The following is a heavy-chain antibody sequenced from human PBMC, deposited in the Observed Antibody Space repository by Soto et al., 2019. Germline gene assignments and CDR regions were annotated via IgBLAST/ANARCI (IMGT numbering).Heavy chain of an antibody. CDR1: GASLSSDEYY. CDR3: ASEPQDYGDFR. J-gene: IGHJ4*02. D-gene: IGHD4-17*01. V-gene: IGHV4-30-4*01. CDR2: IYYSGNS. Sequence: QVQLQESGPGLVKPSQTLSLTCTVSGASLSSDEYYWSWIRQPPGKGLEWIGYIYYSGNSYYNPSLKSRVTISIDTSENQFSLKVNSVTAADTAVYYCASEPQDYGDFRWGQGTLVTVSS.